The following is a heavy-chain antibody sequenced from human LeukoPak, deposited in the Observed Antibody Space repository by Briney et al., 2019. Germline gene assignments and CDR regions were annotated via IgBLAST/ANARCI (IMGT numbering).Heavy chain of an antibody. Sequence: KSSETLSLTCTVSGGSISSSSYYWGWIRQPPGKGLEWTGSIYYSGSTYYNPSLKSRVTISVDTSKNQFSLKLSSVTAADTAVYYCARIVGPPETAFDYWGQGTLVTVSS. D-gene: IGHD1-26*01. V-gene: IGHV4-39*01. CDR2: IYYSGST. J-gene: IGHJ4*02. CDR3: ARIVGPPETAFDY. CDR1: GGSISSSSYY.